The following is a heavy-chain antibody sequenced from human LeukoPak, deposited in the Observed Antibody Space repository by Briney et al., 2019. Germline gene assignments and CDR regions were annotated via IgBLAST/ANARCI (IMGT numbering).Heavy chain of an antibody. CDR3: ARTCSSTSCYNY. CDR1: GFTVSSNY. J-gene: IGHJ4*02. CDR2: IYSGGST. D-gene: IGHD2-2*02. Sequence: GGSLRLSCAASGFTVSSNYMSWVRQAPGKGLEWVSVIYSGGSTYYADSVKGRFTISRDNSKNTLYLQMNSLRAEDTAVYYCARTCSSTSCYNYWGQGTLVTVSS. V-gene: IGHV3-53*01.